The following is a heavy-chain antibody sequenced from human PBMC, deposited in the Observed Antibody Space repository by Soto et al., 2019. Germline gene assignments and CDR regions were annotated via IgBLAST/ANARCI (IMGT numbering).Heavy chain of an antibody. V-gene: IGHV1-18*01. Sequence: ASVKVSCKASGGSFSTYAINWLRQAPGQGLEWMGWISAYNGNTNYAQKLQGRVTMTTDTSTSTAYMELRSLRSDDTAVYYCARDSFYYYDSSGLDPWGQGTLVTVSS. CDR1: GGSFSTYA. CDR2: ISAYNGNT. J-gene: IGHJ5*02. D-gene: IGHD3-22*01. CDR3: ARDSFYYYDSSGLDP.